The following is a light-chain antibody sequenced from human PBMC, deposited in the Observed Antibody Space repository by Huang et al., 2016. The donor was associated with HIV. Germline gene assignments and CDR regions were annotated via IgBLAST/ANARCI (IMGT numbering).Light chain of an antibody. Sequence: EIVLTQSPDTLSLPPGARAALSCRTSPSISRSYLAWYQHKDGQAPRHLIYGAPTEARDIADGFGGSGAGTDCTLTISRLEPEDFAVYYFQHYDNSPRHTLGQGTGVEIK. CDR1: PSISRSY. CDR2: GAP. J-gene: IGKJ2*01. CDR3: QHYDNSPRHT. V-gene: IGKV3-20*01.